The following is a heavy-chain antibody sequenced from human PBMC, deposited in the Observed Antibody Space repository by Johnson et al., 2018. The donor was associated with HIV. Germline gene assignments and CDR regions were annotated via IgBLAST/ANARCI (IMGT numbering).Heavy chain of an antibody. CDR2: IYSGGTT. J-gene: IGHJ3*02. D-gene: IGHD3-10*01. V-gene: IGHV3-66*01. Sequence: VQLVESGGGVVQPGRSLRLSCAASGFTFDDYGMSWVRQAPGKGLEWVSVIYSGGTTYYADSVKGRFTISRDNSKNTLYLQMNSLRAEDTAVYYCARTNSGSYYHPGAFDIWGQGTMVTVSS. CDR1: GFTFDDYG. CDR3: ARTNSGSYYHPGAFDI.